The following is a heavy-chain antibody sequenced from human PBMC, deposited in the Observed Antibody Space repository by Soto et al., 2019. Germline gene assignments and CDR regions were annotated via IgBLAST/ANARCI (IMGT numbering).Heavy chain of an antibody. J-gene: IGHJ6*02. D-gene: IGHD6-13*01. Sequence: SVKVSCKASGYTFTSYYIHWVRQAPGQGLEWMGMINPSGGSTDYAQNFQGRVTMTRDPSTSTVYMELSSLRSDDTAVYYCAKDRGRATAGEYYYYGMDVWGQGNTVTVSS. V-gene: IGHV1-46*01. CDR1: GYTFTSYY. CDR2: INPSGGST. CDR3: AKDRGRATAGEYYYYGMDV.